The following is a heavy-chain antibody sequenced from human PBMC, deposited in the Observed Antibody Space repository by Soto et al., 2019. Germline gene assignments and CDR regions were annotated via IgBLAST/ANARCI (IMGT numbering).Heavy chain of an antibody. Sequence: QVQLVQSGAEVKKPGASVKVSCQASGYTFTSYDINWVRQATGQGLDWMGWLNPNSGNTGYAQKFQGRVTMTRNTSISTAYKELSSLRSEDTAVYYCARRITGTTRPQPTHFDYWGQGTLVTVSS. CDR2: LNPNSGNT. CDR1: GYTFTSYD. J-gene: IGHJ4*02. D-gene: IGHD1-7*01. CDR3: ARRITGTTRPQPTHFDY. V-gene: IGHV1-8*01.